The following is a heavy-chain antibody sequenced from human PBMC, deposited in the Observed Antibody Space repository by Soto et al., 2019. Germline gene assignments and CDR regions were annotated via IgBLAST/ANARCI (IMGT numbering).Heavy chain of an antibody. CDR3: ARRGVFPLGYCSSTSCPYYFDY. CDR2: IYYSGST. CDR1: GGSISSYY. J-gene: IGHJ4*02. D-gene: IGHD2-2*01. Sequence: SETLSLTCTVSGGSISSYYWSWIRQPPGKGLEWIGYIYYSGSTYYNPSLKSRVTISVDTSKNQFSLKLSSVTAADTAVYYCARRGVFPLGYCSSTSCPYYFDYWGQGTLVTV. V-gene: IGHV4-59*04.